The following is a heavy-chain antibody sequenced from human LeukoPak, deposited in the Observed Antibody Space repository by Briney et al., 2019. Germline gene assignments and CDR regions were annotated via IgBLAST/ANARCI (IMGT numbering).Heavy chain of an antibody. CDR3: ARHGRGLNIVVVPAYFDY. CDR1: GGSISSSSHY. V-gene: IGHV4-39*01. J-gene: IGHJ4*02. D-gene: IGHD2-2*01. Sequence: PSETLSLTCNVSGGSISSSSHYWGWIHQPPGKGLGWIGSIYYRGSSYYNPSLKSRVTISVDTSKNQFSLKLSSVTAADTAVYYCARHGRGLNIVVVPAYFDYWGQGTLVTVSS. CDR2: IYYRGSS.